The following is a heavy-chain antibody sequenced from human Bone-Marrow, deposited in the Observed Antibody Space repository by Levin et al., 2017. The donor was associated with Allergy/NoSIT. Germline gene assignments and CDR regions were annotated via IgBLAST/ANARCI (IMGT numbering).Heavy chain of an antibody. CDR3: TRDGLHFDTNGIYFH. Sequence: PGASVKVSCKATGYTFTTYAISWVRQAPGQGLEWMGWISTNNGNTNYAQNIQGRVSMTSDTSTSTVYMELRSLRSDDTAVYYCTRDGLHFDTNGIYFHWGQGTLVTVSS. CDR2: ISTNNGNT. D-gene: IGHD2-8*01. V-gene: IGHV1-18*01. J-gene: IGHJ4*02. CDR1: GYTFTTYA.